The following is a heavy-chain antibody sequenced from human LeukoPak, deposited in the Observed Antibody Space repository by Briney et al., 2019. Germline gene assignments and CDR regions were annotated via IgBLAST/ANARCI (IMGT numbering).Heavy chain of an antibody. CDR3: AKDLVHSSSFVIYYYYGMDV. Sequence: PGGSLRLSCAASGFTFSSYGMHWVRQAPGKGLEWVAVISYDGSNKYYADSVKGRFTISRGNSKNTLYLQMNSLRAEDTAVYYCAKDLVHSSSFVIYYYYGMDVWGQGTTVTVSS. D-gene: IGHD6-13*01. CDR1: GFTFSSYG. J-gene: IGHJ6*02. CDR2: ISYDGSNK. V-gene: IGHV3-30*18.